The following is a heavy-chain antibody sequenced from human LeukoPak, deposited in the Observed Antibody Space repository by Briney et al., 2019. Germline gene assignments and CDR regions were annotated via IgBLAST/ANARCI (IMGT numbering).Heavy chain of an antibody. CDR1: GDSVSSNSVA. Sequence: PSQTLSLTCAISGDSVSSNSVAWNWIRQSPSRGLEWLGRTYYRSKWYNDYAVSVKSRITINPDTSKNQFSLQLNSVTPEDTAVYYCARVVFREYVNWFDPWGQGTLVTVSS. V-gene: IGHV6-1*01. CDR3: ARVVFREYVNWFDP. CDR2: TYYRSKWYN. D-gene: IGHD3-10*01. J-gene: IGHJ5*02.